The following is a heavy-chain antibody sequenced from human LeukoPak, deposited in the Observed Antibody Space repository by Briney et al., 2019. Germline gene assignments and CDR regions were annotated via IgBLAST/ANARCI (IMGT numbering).Heavy chain of an antibody. CDR3: ARDWFLVGY. CDR1: GFTFSSYS. CDR2: ISSSSKYI. J-gene: IGHJ4*02. Sequence: GGSLRLSCGASGFTFSSYSMNWVRQAPGRGLEWVSSISSSSKYIYYADSLRGRFTISRDNAKNSLYLQMNSLRAEDTAVYYCARDWFLVGYWGQGTLVTVSS. D-gene: IGHD3-10*01. V-gene: IGHV3-21*01.